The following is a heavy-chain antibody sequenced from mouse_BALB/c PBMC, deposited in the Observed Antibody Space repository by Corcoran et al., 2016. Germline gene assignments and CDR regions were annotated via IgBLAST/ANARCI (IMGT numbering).Heavy chain of an antibody. Sequence: EVQLQQSGAELVKPGASVKLSCTASGFNIKDTYMHWVKQRPEQGLEWIGRLDPANGNTKDDPKFQGKDTITADTSSNTAYLQLSSLTSEDTAVYYCARWDWYFDVWGAGTTVTVSS. V-gene: IGHV14-3*02. J-gene: IGHJ1*01. CDR1: GFNIKDTY. CDR2: LDPANGNT. CDR3: ARWDWYFDV.